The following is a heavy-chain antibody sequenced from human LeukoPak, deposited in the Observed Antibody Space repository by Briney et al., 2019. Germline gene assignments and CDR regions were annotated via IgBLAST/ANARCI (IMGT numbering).Heavy chain of an antibody. J-gene: IGHJ4*02. D-gene: IGHD6-13*01. CDR1: GFSLNNYA. V-gene: IGHV3-23*01. CDR2: ISASGGTT. CDR3: AKASSSWYSDFDY. Sequence: GGSVKLSCAASGFSLNNYAMNWARQATGKGLEWVSAISASGGTTYNSDSVKGRFTIPRDSAKNTLYLQINSLRAEDSAVYYCAKASSSWYSDFDYWGRGTLVTVSS.